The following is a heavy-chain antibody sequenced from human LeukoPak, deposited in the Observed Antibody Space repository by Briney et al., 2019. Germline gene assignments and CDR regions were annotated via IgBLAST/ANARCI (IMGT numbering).Heavy chain of an antibody. D-gene: IGHD3-22*01. CDR3: AKSWENTYYYDSSGYYYFDY. J-gene: IGHJ4*02. Sequence: GGSLRLSCAASGFTFSSYAMRWVRQAPGKGLEWVSAISGSGGSTYYADSVKGRFTISRDNSKNTLYLKMNSLRAEDTAVYYCAKSWENTYYYDSSGYYYFDYWGQGTLVTVSS. CDR2: ISGSGGST. V-gene: IGHV3-23*01. CDR1: GFTFSSYA.